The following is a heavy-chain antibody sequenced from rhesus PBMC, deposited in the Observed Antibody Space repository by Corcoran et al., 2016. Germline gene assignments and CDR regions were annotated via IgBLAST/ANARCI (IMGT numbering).Heavy chain of an antibody. CDR2: INSGGGST. J-gene: IGHJ4*01. D-gene: IGHD4-35*01. V-gene: IGHV3S25*01. Sequence: EVRLVESGGGLVQPGGSLRLSCAASGFTFSSYWMNWVRQAPGKGLEWVSVINSGGGSTNDADSVKGRCTISRDNSKNTLSLQMNSLRAEDTAVYYCAKGEGNYGNYGPFDYWGQGVLVTVSS. CDR1: GFTFSSYW. CDR3: AKGEGNYGNYGPFDY.